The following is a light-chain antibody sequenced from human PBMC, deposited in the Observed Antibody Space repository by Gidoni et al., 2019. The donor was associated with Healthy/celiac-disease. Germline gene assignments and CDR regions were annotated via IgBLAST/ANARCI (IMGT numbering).Light chain of an antibody. Sequence: EIVLTQSPGTLSLSPGERATLSCRASQSVTNNYLAWYQQKPGQAPRLVIYDASNRATGIPDRCSGSGSGPDFTLTISRLEPEDFAVYYCQQSGSSPYTFGQGSKLEIK. V-gene: IGKV3-20*01. J-gene: IGKJ2*01. CDR3: QQSGSSPYT. CDR2: DAS. CDR1: QSVTNNY.